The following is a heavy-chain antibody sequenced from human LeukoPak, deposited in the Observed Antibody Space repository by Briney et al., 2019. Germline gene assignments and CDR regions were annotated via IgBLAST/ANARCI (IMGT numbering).Heavy chain of an antibody. Sequence: TLSLTCTVSGGSFSSGGYYWSWIRQHPGKGLEWIGYIYYSGSTYYNPSLKSRVTISVDTSKNQFSLKLSSVTAADTAVYYCARAPPPYSPYHYYYGMDVWGKGTTVTVSS. CDR1: GGSFSSGGYY. J-gene: IGHJ6*04. CDR2: IYYSGST. CDR3: ARAPPPYSPYHYYYGMDV. V-gene: IGHV4-31*03. D-gene: IGHD5-12*01.